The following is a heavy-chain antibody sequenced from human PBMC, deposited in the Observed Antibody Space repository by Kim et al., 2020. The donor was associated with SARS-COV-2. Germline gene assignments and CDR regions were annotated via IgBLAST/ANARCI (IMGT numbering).Heavy chain of an antibody. Sequence: GGSLRLSCAASGFTFSSYAMHWVRQAPGKGLEWVAVISYDGSNKYYADSVKGRFTISRDNSKNTLYLQMNSLRAEDTAVYYCARDRDSGPFDYWGQETLV. CDR3: ARDRDSGPFDY. J-gene: IGHJ4*02. V-gene: IGHV3-30*04. D-gene: IGHD2-21*01. CDR2: ISYDGSNK. CDR1: GFTFSSYA.